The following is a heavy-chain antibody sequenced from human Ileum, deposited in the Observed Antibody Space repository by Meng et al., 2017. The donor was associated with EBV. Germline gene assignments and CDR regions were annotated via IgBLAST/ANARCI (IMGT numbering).Heavy chain of an antibody. D-gene: IGHD6-19*01. J-gene: IGHJ4*02. CDR1: GGSISSSNW. V-gene: IGHV4-4*03. Sequence: VQMQGSGPGLGKPPGTLSLPCAVSGGSISSSNWWSWVRQPPGKGLEWIGEIYHSGSTNYNPFLKSRVTISVDKSKNQFSLNLSSVTAADTAVYYCARVGQWLPIDYWGQGTLVTVSS. CDR3: ARVGQWLPIDY. CDR2: IYHSGST.